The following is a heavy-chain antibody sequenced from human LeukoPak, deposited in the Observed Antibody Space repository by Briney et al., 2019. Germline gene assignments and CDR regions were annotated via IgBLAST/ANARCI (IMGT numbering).Heavy chain of an antibody. CDR2: INSDGINT. CDR3: ARDLGQYYDTSDNWFDP. CDR1: GFTFSNYW. Sequence: GGSLRLSCAASGFTFSNYWMHWVRHAPGKGLVWVSRINSDGINTSYADSVKGRFTISRDNAKNTLNLQMNSLRAEDTAVYYCARDLGQYYDTSDNWFDPWGQGTLVTVSS. V-gene: IGHV3-74*01. D-gene: IGHD3-22*01. J-gene: IGHJ5*02.